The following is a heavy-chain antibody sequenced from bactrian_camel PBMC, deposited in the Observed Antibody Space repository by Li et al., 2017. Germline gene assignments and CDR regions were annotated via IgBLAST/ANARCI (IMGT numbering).Heavy chain of an antibody. CDR1: GFTVSTGY. Sequence: HVQLVESGGDSVQAGGSLRLSCLASGFTVSTGYMAWFRQAPGMEREGVAAIDNAGASTYTYSVQGRFTISKDNVKNTLYLQLNSLKTEDTAMYYSANFFHSPGTSDSDFGYWGQGTQVTVS. D-gene: IGHD6*01. J-gene: IGHJ6*01. CDR2: IDNAGAST. CDR3: ANFFHSPGTSDSDFGY. V-gene: IGHV3S1*01.